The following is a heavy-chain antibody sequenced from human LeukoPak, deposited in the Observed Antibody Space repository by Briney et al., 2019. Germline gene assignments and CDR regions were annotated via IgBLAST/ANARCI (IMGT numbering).Heavy chain of an antibody. D-gene: IGHD6-13*01. CDR3: ARGGASSKWFDP. CDR2: IHSSGTT. Sequence: PGGSLRLSCAASGFTFSAYAMSWIRQPPGKGLEWIAFIHSSGTTNYNPSLKSRVSISVDTSNNQFSLNVNSVTAADTAVYYCARGGASSKWFDPWGQGTLVTVSS. CDR1: GFTFSAYA. J-gene: IGHJ5*02. V-gene: IGHV4-59*01.